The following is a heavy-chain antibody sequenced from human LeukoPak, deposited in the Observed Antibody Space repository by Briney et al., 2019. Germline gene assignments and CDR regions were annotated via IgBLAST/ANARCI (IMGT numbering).Heavy chain of an antibody. Sequence: ASVKVSCKASGYTFTGYYMHRVRQAPGQGLEWMGWINPNSGGTNYAQKFQGRVTMTRNTPISTAYMELSSLRSEDTAVYYCARGGRVGAADWGQGTLVTVSS. V-gene: IGHV1-2*02. J-gene: IGHJ4*02. CDR2: INPNSGGT. CDR3: ARGGRVGAAD. D-gene: IGHD2-15*01. CDR1: GYTFTGYY.